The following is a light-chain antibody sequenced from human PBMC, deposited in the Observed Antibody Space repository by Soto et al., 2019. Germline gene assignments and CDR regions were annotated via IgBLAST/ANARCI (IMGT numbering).Light chain of an antibody. J-gene: IGLJ1*01. Sequence: QSVLTQPRSVSGSPGQSVTISCTGTSSDVGGYNYVSWYQQNPGKAPKVMIYDVSKRPSGVPDRFSGSKSGNTASLTISGLQAEDEADYYCCSHAGSYTYVFGTGTKLTVL. V-gene: IGLV2-11*01. CDR2: DVS. CDR3: CSHAGSYTYV. CDR1: SSDVGGYNY.